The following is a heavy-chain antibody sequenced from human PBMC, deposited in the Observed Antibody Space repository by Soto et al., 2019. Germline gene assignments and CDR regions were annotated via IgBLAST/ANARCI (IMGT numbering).Heavy chain of an antibody. J-gene: IGHJ5*02. CDR1: GGSISSGGYY. CDR3: ARGWPWGSSWYHWFDP. D-gene: IGHD6-13*01. CDR2: TYYSGST. V-gene: IGHV4-31*03. Sequence: SETLSLTCTVSGGSISSGGYYWSWIRQHPGQGLEWIGYTYYSGSTYYNPSLKSRVTISVDTSKNQFSLKLSSVTAADTAVYYCARGWPWGSSWYHWFDPWGQGTLVTVSS.